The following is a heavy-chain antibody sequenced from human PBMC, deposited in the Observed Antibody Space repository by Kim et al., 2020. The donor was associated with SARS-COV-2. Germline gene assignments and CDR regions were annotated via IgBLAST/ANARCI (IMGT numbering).Heavy chain of an antibody. CDR3: AKDSRGYYDILTGSPDNYSDGLDV. CDR2: ISWNSDNR. Sequence: GGSLRLSCAASGFTFDDFAMHWVRQAPGKGLEWVSGISWNSDNRGYADSVKGRFTISRDDAKNSLYLQMNSLRAEDTALYYCAKDSRGYYDILTGSPDNYSDGLDVWGQGTTVTVSS. D-gene: IGHD3-9*01. CDR1: GFTFDDFA. J-gene: IGHJ6*02. V-gene: IGHV3-9*01.